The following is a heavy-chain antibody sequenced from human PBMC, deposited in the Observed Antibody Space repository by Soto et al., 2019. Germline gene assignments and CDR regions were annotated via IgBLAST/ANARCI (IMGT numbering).Heavy chain of an antibody. Sequence: GGSLRLSCAASGFTVSSNYMSWVRQAPGKGLEWVSVIYSGGSTYYADSVKGRFTISRDKSKNTLYLQMNSLRAEDTAVYYCARSIEATGVRSYFDYWGQGTLVTVSS. D-gene: IGHD5-12*01. V-gene: IGHV3-66*01. CDR3: ARSIEATGVRSYFDY. CDR2: IYSGGST. CDR1: GFTVSSNY. J-gene: IGHJ4*02.